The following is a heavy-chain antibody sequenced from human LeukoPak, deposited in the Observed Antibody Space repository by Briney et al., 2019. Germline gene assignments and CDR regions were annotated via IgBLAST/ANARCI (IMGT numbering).Heavy chain of an antibody. CDR1: GFTFSSYA. Sequence: GGSLRLSCAASGFTFSSYAMSWVRQAPGKGLEWDSAISGSGGSTYYADSVKGRFTISRDNSKNTLYLQMNSLRAEDTAVYYCAKDGYSSSWYVYYYYMDVWGKGTTVTVSS. D-gene: IGHD6-13*01. CDR3: AKDGYSSSWYVYYYYMDV. CDR2: ISGSGGST. V-gene: IGHV3-23*01. J-gene: IGHJ6*03.